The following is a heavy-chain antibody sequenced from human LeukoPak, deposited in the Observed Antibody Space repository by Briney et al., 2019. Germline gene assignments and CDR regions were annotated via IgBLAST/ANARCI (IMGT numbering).Heavy chain of an antibody. CDR2: ITSDGSST. CDR1: GFTFSSYW. J-gene: IGHJ4*02. V-gene: IGHV3-74*01. D-gene: IGHD5-24*01. Sequence: GGSLRLSCAVSGFTFSSYWMYWVRQAPGKGLVWVPRITSDGSSTFYADSVKGRFTISRDNAKNTLYLQMNSLRAEDTAVYYCAGRRRDGYNYSDYWGQGTLVTVSS. CDR3: AGRRRDGYNYSDY.